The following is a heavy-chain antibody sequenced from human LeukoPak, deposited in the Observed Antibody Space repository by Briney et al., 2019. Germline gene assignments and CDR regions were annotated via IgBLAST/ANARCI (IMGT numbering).Heavy chain of an antibody. D-gene: IGHD2-15*01. Sequence: SGRSLRLSCAASGFTFSSYAIHWVRQAPGKGLERVAVISYDGSNKYYADSVKGRFTISRDNSKNTLYLQMNSLRAEDTAVYYCARVDGSPDYWGQGTLVTVSS. CDR3: ARVDGSPDY. V-gene: IGHV3-30-3*01. J-gene: IGHJ4*02. CDR2: ISYDGSNK. CDR1: GFTFSSYA.